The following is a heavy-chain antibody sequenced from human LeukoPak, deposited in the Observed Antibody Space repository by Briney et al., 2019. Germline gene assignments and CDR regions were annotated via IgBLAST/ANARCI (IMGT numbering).Heavy chain of an antibody. V-gene: IGHV3-74*01. CDR1: GFIFDDYG. J-gene: IGHJ4*02. Sequence: GGSLRLSCAASGFIFDDYGMSWVRQAPGKGLVWVSRINSDGSITNYADSVKGRFTISRDNAKNTLYLQMNSLRAEDTAVYYCARDNYDSSGPYYFDYWGQGTLVTVSS. CDR3: ARDNYDSSGPYYFDY. D-gene: IGHD3-22*01. CDR2: INSDGSIT.